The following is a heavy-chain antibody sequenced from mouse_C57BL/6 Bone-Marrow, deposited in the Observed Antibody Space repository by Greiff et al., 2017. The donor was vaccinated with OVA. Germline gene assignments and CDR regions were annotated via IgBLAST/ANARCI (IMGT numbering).Heavy chain of an antibody. V-gene: IGHV4-1*01. Sequence: DVQLQESGGGLVQPGGSLKLSCAASGIDFSRYWMSWVRRAPGKGLEWIGEINPDSSTINYAPSLKDKFIISRDNAKNTLYLQMSKVRSEDTALYYCARGYYSNYPFAYWGQGTLVTVSA. D-gene: IGHD2-5*01. J-gene: IGHJ3*01. CDR1: GIDFSRYW. CDR2: INPDSSTI. CDR3: ARGYYSNYPFAY.